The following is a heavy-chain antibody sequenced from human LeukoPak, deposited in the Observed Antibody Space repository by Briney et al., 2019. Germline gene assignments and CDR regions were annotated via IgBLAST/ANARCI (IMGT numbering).Heavy chain of an antibody. Sequence: GGSLRLSCAASGFTFSSYWMSWVLQAPGKGLEWVANIKQDGSEKYYVDSVKGRFTISRDNAKNSLYLQMNSLRAEDTAVYYCARAPRLGYCSGGSCYSVRDYYGMDVWGQGTTVTVSS. CDR2: IKQDGSEK. V-gene: IGHV3-7*04. CDR1: GFTFSSYW. CDR3: ARAPRLGYCSGGSCYSVRDYYGMDV. D-gene: IGHD2-15*01. J-gene: IGHJ6*02.